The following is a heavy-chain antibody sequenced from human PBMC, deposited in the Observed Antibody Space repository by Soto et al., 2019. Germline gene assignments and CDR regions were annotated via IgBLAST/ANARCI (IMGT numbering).Heavy chain of an antibody. V-gene: IGHV1-18*01. Sequence: ASVKVSCKASGYTFTSYGISWVRQAPGQGLEWMGWISAYNGNTNYAQKLQGRVTMTTDTSTSTAYMELRSLRSDDTAVYYCARGPYGSGSPLYLDYWGQGTLVTVSS. CDR1: GYTFTSYG. CDR2: ISAYNGNT. J-gene: IGHJ4*02. D-gene: IGHD3-10*01. CDR3: ARGPYGSGSPLYLDY.